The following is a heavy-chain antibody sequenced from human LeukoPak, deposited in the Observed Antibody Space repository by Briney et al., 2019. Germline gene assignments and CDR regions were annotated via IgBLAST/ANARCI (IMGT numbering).Heavy chain of an antibody. D-gene: IGHD3-3*01. CDR2: IIPIFGTA. V-gene: IGHV1-69*05. Sequence: GASVKVSCKASGGTFSSYAISWVRQAPGQGLEWMGRIIPIFGTANYAQKFQGRVTITTDESTSTAYMELSSLRSEDTAVYYCARALRFFEPRLGLDYYYYYMDVWGKGTTVTVSS. CDR3: ARALRFFEPRLGLDYYYYYMDV. J-gene: IGHJ6*03. CDR1: GGTFSSYA.